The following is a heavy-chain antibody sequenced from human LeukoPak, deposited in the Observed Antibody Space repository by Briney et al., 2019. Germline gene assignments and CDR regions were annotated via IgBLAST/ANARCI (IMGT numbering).Heavy chain of an antibody. J-gene: IGHJ6*03. D-gene: IGHD6-6*01. Sequence: NASETLSLTCTVSGGSISSYYWSWIRQPPGKGLEWIGYIYYSGSTNYNPSLKSRVTISVDTSKNQFSLKLSSVTAADTAVYYCARSRIGIAARPNYYYYYMDVWGKGTTVTVSS. CDR1: GGSISSYY. CDR3: ARSRIGIAARPNYYYYYMDV. CDR2: IYYSGST. V-gene: IGHV4-59*01.